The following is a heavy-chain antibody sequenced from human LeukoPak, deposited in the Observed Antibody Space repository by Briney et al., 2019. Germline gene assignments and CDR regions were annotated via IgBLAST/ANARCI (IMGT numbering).Heavy chain of an antibody. CDR1: GFTFSRYA. J-gene: IGHJ4*02. V-gene: IGHV3-23*01. D-gene: IGHD3-22*01. Sequence: GGSLRLSCAASGFTFSRYAMSWVRQAPGKGLEWVSAISGSGGSTYYADSVKGRFTISRDNSKNTLYLQMNSLRAEDTAVYYCAKDAVRSYYYDSSGYYGGYWGRGTLVTVSS. CDR2: ISGSGGST. CDR3: AKDAVRSYYYDSSGYYGGY.